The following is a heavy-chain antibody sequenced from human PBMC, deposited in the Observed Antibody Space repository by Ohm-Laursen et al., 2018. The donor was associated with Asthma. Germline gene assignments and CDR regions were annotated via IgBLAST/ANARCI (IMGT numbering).Heavy chain of an antibody. CDR2: ISYDGSTE. D-gene: IGHD1-26*01. CDR3: AKGIVPVYYYGLDV. J-gene: IGHJ6*02. V-gene: IGHV3-30*02. CDR1: GFSFSSYA. Sequence: SLRLSCAATGFSFSSYAMHWVRQAPGKGLECVALISYDGSTESYADSVKGRFTISRDNFKNTVHLDMSSLRAEDTAVYHCAKGIVPVYYYGLDVWGQGTTVTVSS.